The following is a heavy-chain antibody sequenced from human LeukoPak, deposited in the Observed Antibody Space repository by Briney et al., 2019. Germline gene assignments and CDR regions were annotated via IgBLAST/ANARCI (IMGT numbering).Heavy chain of an antibody. D-gene: IGHD6-13*01. CDR2: IYHSGST. J-gene: IGHJ4*02. Sequence: SETLSLTCTVSGGSISSSSYYWGWIRQPPGKGLEWIGEIYHSGSTNYNPSLKSRVTISVDKSKNQFSLKLSSVTAADTAVYYCARVRAAAHDYWGQGTLVTVSS. V-gene: IGHV4-39*07. CDR1: GGSISSSSYY. CDR3: ARVRAAAHDY.